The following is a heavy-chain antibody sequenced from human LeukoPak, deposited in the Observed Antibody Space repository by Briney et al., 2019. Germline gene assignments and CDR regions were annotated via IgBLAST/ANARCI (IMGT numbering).Heavy chain of an antibody. J-gene: IGHJ4*02. CDR2: IYYSGST. Sequence: PPETLSLTCTVSGGSISSYYWSWIRQPPGKGLEWIGYIYYSGSTNYNPSLKSRVTISVDTSKNQFSLKLSSVTAADTAVYYCARPYYDFWSGYLGYFDYWGQGTLVTVSS. V-gene: IGHV4-59*01. D-gene: IGHD3-3*01. CDR1: GGSISSYY. CDR3: ARPYYDFWSGYLGYFDY.